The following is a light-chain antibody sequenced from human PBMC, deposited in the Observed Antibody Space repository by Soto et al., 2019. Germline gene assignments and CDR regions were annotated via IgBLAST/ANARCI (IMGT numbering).Light chain of an antibody. CDR3: QQYGSSPYT. CDR1: QRVSSRF. J-gene: IGKJ2*01. V-gene: IGKV3-20*01. CDR2: GAS. Sequence: EIVLTQSPGTLSLSPGERATLSCRASQRVSSRFLAWYQQKPGQAPRLLMYGASSRATGIPDGFSGTGSGTDFTLTISRLELEDFAVYYCQQYGSSPYTFGLGTEVDIK.